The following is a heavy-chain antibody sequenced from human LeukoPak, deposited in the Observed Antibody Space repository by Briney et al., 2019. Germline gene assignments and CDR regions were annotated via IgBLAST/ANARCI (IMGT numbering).Heavy chain of an antibody. D-gene: IGHD6-19*01. CDR3: ARARYTSGWKTLDY. CDR1: GFAFNSYE. J-gene: IGHJ4*02. V-gene: IGHV3-48*03. CDR2: ISSSGSII. Sequence: PGGSLRLSCIASGFAFNSYEMNWVRQAPGKGLEWVSYISSSGSIIDYADSVKGRFTISRDNAKNSLYLQMNSLRAEDTAVYYCARARYTSGWKTLDYWGQGTLVTVSS.